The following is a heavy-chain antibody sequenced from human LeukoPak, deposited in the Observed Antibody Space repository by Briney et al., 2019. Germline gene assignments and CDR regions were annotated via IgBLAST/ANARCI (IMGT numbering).Heavy chain of an antibody. D-gene: IGHD1/OR15-1a*01. J-gene: IGHJ5*02. CDR2: IYWDNDK. CDR3: AHRLPFSENWNTGWFDP. V-gene: IGHV2-5*02. Sequence: SGPTLVNPTETLTLTCTFSGFSLSTSGVGVGWIRQPPVKALEGPALIYWDNDKRYNPSLKNRLTITKDTSKDQVVLTMPNMDPVDTATYYCAHRLPFSENWNTGWFDPWGQGTLVTVSS. CDR1: GFSLSTSGVG.